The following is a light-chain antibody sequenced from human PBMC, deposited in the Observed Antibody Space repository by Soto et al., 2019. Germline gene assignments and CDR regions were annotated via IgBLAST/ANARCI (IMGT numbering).Light chain of an antibody. CDR1: QGISTY. J-gene: IGKJ1*01. CDR3: LQAYTFPRT. Sequence: DIQMTQSPSSLSASVGDRVTITCRASQGISTYLNWYLQKPGKAPKLLIYRASTLRSGVPSRFSGSGSGADFILTINSLQPEDFATYYCLQAYTFPRTFGQGTKVDI. V-gene: IGKV1-39*01. CDR2: RAS.